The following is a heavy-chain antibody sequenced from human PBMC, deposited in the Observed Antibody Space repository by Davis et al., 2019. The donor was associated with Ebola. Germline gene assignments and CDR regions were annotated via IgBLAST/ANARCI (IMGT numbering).Heavy chain of an antibody. J-gene: IGHJ6*02. CDR1: GGSISSYY. CDR3: ARGLQNNYYYYATDV. V-gene: IGHV4-59*08. CDR2: THYSGST. Sequence: MPSETLSLTCTVSGGSISSYYWSWIRQPPGKGLECIGYTHYSGSTNYNPSLKSRATISVDTSKNQFSLKLRSVTAADTAVYYCARGLQNNYYYYATDVWGQGTTVTVSS. D-gene: IGHD4-11*01.